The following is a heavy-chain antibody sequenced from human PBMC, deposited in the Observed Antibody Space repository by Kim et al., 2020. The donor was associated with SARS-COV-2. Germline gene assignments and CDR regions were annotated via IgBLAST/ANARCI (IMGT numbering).Heavy chain of an antibody. V-gene: IGHV4-39*01. CDR2: IYYSGST. CDR1: GGSISSSSYY. CDR3: ASRGIADLTTDY. Sequence: SETLSLTCTVSGGSISSSSYYWGWIRQPPGKGLEWIGSIYYSGSTYYNPSLKSRVTISVDTSKNQFSLKLSSVTAADTAVYYCASRGIADLTTDYWGQGTLVTVSS. J-gene: IGHJ4*02. D-gene: IGHD6-13*01.